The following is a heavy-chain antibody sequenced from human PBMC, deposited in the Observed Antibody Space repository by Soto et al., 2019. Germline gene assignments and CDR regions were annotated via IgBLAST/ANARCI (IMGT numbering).Heavy chain of an antibody. CDR2: INHSGST. CDR1: GGSFSGYY. Sequence: SETLSLTCAVYGGSFSGYYWSWTRQPPGKGLEWIGEINHSGSTNYNPSLKSRVTISVDTSKNQFSLKLSSVTAADTAVYYCARGRRRSSSWERYYYYGMDVWGQGTTVTVSS. V-gene: IGHV4-34*01. CDR3: ARGRRRSSSWERYYYYGMDV. J-gene: IGHJ6*02. D-gene: IGHD6-13*01.